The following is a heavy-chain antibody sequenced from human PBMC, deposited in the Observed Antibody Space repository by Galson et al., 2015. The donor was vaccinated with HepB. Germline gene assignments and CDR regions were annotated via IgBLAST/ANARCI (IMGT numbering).Heavy chain of an antibody. CDR3: ARLGDFSGYSSR. J-gene: IGHJ4*01. CDR2: IRSKANNYAT. Sequence: SLRLSCAASGFTFSGSAIHWVRQASGKGPEWVGRIRSKANNYATSYVPSLEGRLTISRDDSKNMAYLHMRSLKSEDTAVYYCARLGDFSGYSSRWGQGTLVTVSS. V-gene: IGHV3-73*01. CDR1: GFTFSGSA. D-gene: IGHD6-13*01.